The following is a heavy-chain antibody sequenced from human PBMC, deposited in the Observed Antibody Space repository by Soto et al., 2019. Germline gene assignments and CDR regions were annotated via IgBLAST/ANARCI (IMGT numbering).Heavy chain of an antibody. V-gene: IGHV1-69*12. D-gene: IGHD2-2*01. CDR2: IIPIFGTA. J-gene: IGHJ6*02. CDR1: GGTFSSYA. CDR3: ARHVPAAGYYSGMDV. Sequence: QVQLVQSGAEVKKPGSSVKVSCKASGGTFSSYAISWVRQAPGKGLEWMGGIIPIFGTANYAQKFQGRVTITANDSTSTAYMELSSLRSEDTAVYYCARHVPAAGYYSGMDVWGQGTTVTVSS.